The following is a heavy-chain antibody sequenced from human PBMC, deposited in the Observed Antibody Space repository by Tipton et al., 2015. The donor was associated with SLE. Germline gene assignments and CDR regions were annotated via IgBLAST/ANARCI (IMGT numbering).Heavy chain of an antibody. CDR3: ARGGVLGFHPSAFDI. J-gene: IGHJ3*02. D-gene: IGHD3-10*01. CDR2: IYYSGSTNYSGST. CDR1: GGSFSGYY. Sequence: TLSLTCAVYGGSFSGYYWSWIRQTPGKGLEWIGYIYYSGSTNYSGSTNYNPSLKSRVTISLDTSKNQFSLKLSSVTAADTAVYYCARGGVLGFHPSAFDIWGQVTMVTVSS. V-gene: IGHV4-59*01.